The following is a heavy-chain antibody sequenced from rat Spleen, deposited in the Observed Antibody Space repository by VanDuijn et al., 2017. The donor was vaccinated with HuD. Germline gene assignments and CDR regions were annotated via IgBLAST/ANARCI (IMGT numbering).Heavy chain of an antibody. CDR1: GFSLTSNG. Sequence: QVQLKESGPGLMQPSETLSLTCTVSGFSLTSNGVGWVRQPLGKGLVWMGTIWAGGSTNYNSAVQSRLSISRDTSKSQVFLKMNSLQPEDTGTYHCAREGIGTTTDYWGQGVMVTVSS. V-gene: IGHV2-72*01. D-gene: IGHD1-5*01. CDR3: AREGIGTTTDY. J-gene: IGHJ2*01. CDR2: IWAGGST.